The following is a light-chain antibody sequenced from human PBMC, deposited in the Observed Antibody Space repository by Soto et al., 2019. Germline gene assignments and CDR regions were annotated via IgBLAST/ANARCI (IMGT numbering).Light chain of an antibody. CDR1: QDISNY. CDR2: DAS. J-gene: IGKJ5*01. Sequence: DIQMTQSPSSLSASVGDRVTITCRASQDISNYLNWYQQRPGKAPKLLIYDASNLERGVPSRFSGTRSGTHXTFAITSLQXXDVATYYCQQSDSLPITFGQGTRLEI. CDR3: QQSDSLPIT. V-gene: IGKV1-33*01.